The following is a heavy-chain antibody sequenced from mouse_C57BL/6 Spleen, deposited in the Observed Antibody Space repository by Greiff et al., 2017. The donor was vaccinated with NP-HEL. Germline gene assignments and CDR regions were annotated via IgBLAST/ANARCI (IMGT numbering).Heavy chain of an antibody. Sequence: QVQLQQSGPELVKPGASVKISCKASGYAFSSSWMNWVKQRPGKGLEWIGRIYPGDGDTNYNGKFKGKATLTADKSSSTAYMQLSSLTSEDSAVYFCARDGSGYVWYFDVWGTGTTVTVSS. D-gene: IGHD1-1*01. CDR2: IYPGDGDT. CDR1: GYAFSSSW. V-gene: IGHV1-82*01. J-gene: IGHJ1*03. CDR3: ARDGSGYVWYFDV.